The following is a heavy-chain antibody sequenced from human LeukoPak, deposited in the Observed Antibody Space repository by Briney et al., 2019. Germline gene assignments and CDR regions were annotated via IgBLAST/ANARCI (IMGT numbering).Heavy chain of an antibody. Sequence: GGSLRLSCVASGFSISSHWVSWVRQAPGKGLEWVANIKEDGSENDYMDSVKGRFTISRDNAKNSVYLQMSSLRADDTALYYCARLSVAAKQWLGRIYFDYWGQGTLVTVSS. J-gene: IGHJ4*02. V-gene: IGHV3-7*01. CDR3: ARLSVAAKQWLGRIYFDY. CDR2: IKEDGSEN. D-gene: IGHD6-19*01. CDR1: GFSISSHW.